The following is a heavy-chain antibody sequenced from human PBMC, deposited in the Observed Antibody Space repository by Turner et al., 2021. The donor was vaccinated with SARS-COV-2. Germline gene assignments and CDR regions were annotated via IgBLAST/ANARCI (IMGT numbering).Heavy chain of an antibody. Sequence: QLQLQESGPGLVKPSETLSLTCTVSGGSISSSTYYWGWIRQPPGKGLEWIGNIYNSGITYYNPSLKSRVTISVDTSKNQFSLKLSSVTAADTAVYYCARLMDTAMGYYGMDVWGQGTTVTVSS. V-gene: IGHV4-39*01. CDR3: ARLMDTAMGYYGMDV. J-gene: IGHJ6*02. CDR1: GGSISSSTYY. CDR2: IYNSGIT. D-gene: IGHD5-18*01.